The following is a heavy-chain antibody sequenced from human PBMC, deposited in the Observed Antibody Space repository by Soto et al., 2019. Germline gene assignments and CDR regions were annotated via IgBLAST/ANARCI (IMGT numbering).Heavy chain of an antibody. Sequence: PGGSLRLSCAASDFTVSSNYMNWVRQAPGKGLEWVSIIYSDGTTSYADSVKGRFTISRDNFKNTLHLQMNSLRAEDTAVYYCAILSNWGQGTLVTVSS. CDR1: DFTVSSNY. V-gene: IGHV3-53*01. CDR2: IYSDGTT. J-gene: IGHJ4*02. D-gene: IGHD6-6*01. CDR3: AILSN.